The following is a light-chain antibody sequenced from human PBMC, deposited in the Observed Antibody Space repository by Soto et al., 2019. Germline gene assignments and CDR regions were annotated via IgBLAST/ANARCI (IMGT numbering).Light chain of an antibody. Sequence: QSVLTQSPSASGSPGQSVTISCTGTSSDIGGYNSVSWYQQHPGKAPKDMIYDVTKRPSGVPDRFSGSKSGNTASLTVSALQAEDEADYYCSSYTDRKHLVFGTGTKLTVL. J-gene: IGLJ1*01. V-gene: IGLV2-8*01. CDR2: DVT. CDR3: SSYTDRKHLV. CDR1: SSDIGGYNS.